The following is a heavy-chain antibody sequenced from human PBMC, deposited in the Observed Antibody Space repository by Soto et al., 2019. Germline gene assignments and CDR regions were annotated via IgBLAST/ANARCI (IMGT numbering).Heavy chain of an antibody. CDR3: AKESMSVPVSSSRVYGMDV. V-gene: IGHV3-23*01. Sequence: PGGSLRLSCAGSGFTFSNYAMTWVRQAPGKGLEWVSTTRSNGEYTYYADSVKGRFTVSRDNSQNALFLEMSSLRAEDTAVYYCAKESMSVPVSSSRVYGMDVSGQGTPVPVSS. D-gene: IGHD2-2*01. CDR1: GFTFSNYA. J-gene: IGHJ6*02. CDR2: TRSNGEYT.